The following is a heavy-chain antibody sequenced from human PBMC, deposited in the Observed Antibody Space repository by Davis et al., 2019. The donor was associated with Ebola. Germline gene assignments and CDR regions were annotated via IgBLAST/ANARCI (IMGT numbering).Heavy chain of an antibody. CDR3: TRHVPGDFWYFDL. D-gene: IGHD4-17*01. CDR2: IWYDGNYK. Sequence: GESLKISCAASGFTFSSYDMHWVRQAPGKGLEWVAVIWYDGNYKYNADSVQGRFTISRDNSKNTVYLQINSLRAEDTAMYHCTRHVPGDFWYFDLWGRGTLVTVSS. V-gene: IGHV3-33*01. J-gene: IGHJ2*01. CDR1: GFTFSSYD.